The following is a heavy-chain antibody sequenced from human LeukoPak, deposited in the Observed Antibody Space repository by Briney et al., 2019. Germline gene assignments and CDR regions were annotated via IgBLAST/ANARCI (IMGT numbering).Heavy chain of an antibody. D-gene: IGHD5-18*01. J-gene: IGHJ4*02. CDR2: IYYSGST. CDR3: ARHRPDSYGYLGPVDY. CDR1: GGSISSSSYY. V-gene: IGHV4-39*01. Sequence: SETLSLTCTVSGGSISSSSYYWGWIRQPPGKGLEWIGSIYYSGSTYYNPSLKSRVTISVDTSKNQFSLKLSFVTAADTAVYYCARHRPDSYGYLGPVDYWGQGTLVTVSS.